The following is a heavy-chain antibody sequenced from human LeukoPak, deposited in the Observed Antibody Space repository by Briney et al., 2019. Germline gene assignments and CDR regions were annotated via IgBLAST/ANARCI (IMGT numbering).Heavy chain of an antibody. CDR3: ARLSPGEDY. D-gene: IGHD7-27*01. V-gene: IGHV3-74*01. J-gene: IGHJ4*02. CDR1: GFTFSSHW. Sequence: GGSLRLSCAASGFTFSSHWMHWVRQAPGKGLVWVSGINTDGSSTSYADSVKGRFTISRDNANNTLYLQMNSLRAEDTAVYYCARLSPGEDYWGQGTLVTVSS. CDR2: INTDGSST.